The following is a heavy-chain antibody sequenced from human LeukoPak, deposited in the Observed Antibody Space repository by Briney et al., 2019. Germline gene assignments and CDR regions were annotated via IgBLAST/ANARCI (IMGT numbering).Heavy chain of an antibody. J-gene: IGHJ4*02. CDR3: ARVGDSSGSYDY. CDR2: IGTAGDT. CDR1: GFTFSSYD. Sequence: GRSLRLSCAASGFTFSSYDMHWVRQATGKGLEWVSAIGTAGDTYYPGSVKGRFTISRENAKNSLYLQMNSLRAGDTAVYYCARVGDSSGSYDYWGQGTLVTVSS. V-gene: IGHV3-13*01. D-gene: IGHD3-22*01.